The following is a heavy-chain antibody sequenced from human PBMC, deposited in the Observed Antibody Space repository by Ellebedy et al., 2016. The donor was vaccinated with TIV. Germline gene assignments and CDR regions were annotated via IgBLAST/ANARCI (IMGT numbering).Heavy chain of an antibody. J-gene: IGHJ4*02. CDR1: GFTFSTYA. Sequence: PGGSLRLSCVGSGFTFSTYAMAWVRQTPGKGLEWVSGTYGGGGTKYYADSVKGRFTISRDNAKNSLYLQMNSLRADDTAVYYCATDRGYFTFDYWGQGSLITVSS. CDR2: TYGGGGTK. CDR3: ATDRGYFTFDY. V-gene: IGHV3-23*01. D-gene: IGHD3-9*01.